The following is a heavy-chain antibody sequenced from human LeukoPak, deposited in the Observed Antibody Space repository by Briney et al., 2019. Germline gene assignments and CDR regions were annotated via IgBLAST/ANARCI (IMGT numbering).Heavy chain of an antibody. D-gene: IGHD3-10*01. Sequence: ASVKVSCKASGYTFTSYGISWVRQAPGQGLEWMGWISAYNGNTNYAQKLQGRVTMTTDTSTSTAYMELRSLRSDDTAVYYCARDFITMVRGVIIRTYGMDVWGQGTTVTVSS. V-gene: IGHV1-18*01. CDR1: GYTFTSYG. CDR2: ISAYNGNT. CDR3: ARDFITMVRGVIIRTYGMDV. J-gene: IGHJ6*02.